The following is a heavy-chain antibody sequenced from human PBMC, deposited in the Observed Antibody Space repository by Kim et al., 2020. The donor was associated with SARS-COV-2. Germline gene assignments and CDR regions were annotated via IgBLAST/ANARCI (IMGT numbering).Heavy chain of an antibody. CDR3: AKPGGNFDPYYFDY. J-gene: IGHJ4*02. V-gene: IGHV3-23*03. D-gene: IGHD3-9*01. Sequence: GGSLRLSCAASGFTFSSYAMNWVRQAPGKGLEWVSVIYSGYGSTFYADSVKGRFTISRDNSKNTLYLQMNSLRADDTAIYYCAKPGGNFDPYYFDYWGQG. CDR1: GFTFSSYA. CDR2: IYSGYGST.